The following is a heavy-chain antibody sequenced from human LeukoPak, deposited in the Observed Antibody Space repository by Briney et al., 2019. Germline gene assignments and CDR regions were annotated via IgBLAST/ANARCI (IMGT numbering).Heavy chain of an antibody. CDR1: GYSISSGYY. CDR3: AAMIVVGDFDAFDI. D-gene: IGHD3-22*01. V-gene: IGHV4-38-2*02. J-gene: IGHJ3*02. Sequence: SETLSLTCTVSGYSISSGYYWGWIRQPPGKGLEWIGSIYHSGSTYYNPSLKSRVTISVDTSKNQFSLKLSSVTAADTAVYYCAAMIVVGDFDAFDIWGQGTMVTVSS. CDR2: IYHSGST.